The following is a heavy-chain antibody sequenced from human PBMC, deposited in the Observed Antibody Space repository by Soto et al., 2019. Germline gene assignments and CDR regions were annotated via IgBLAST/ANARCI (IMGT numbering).Heavy chain of an antibody. Sequence: SETLSLTCTVSGGSISSSSYYWGWIRQPPGKGLEWIGSIYYSGSTYYNPSLKSRVTISVDTSKNQFSLKLSSVTAADTAVYYCERQGPYYDFLPGPGGQEPLAPVP. CDR3: ERQGPYYDFLPGP. D-gene: IGHD3-9*01. J-gene: IGHJ4*02. CDR2: IYYSGST. V-gene: IGHV4-39*01. CDR1: GGSISSSSYY.